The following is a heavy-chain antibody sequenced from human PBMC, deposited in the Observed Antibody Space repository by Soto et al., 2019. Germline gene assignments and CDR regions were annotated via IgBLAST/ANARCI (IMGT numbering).Heavy chain of an antibody. V-gene: IGHV3-11*06. D-gene: IGHD6-19*01. CDR3: AQRQSGWYVY. CDR2: INSDGSST. J-gene: IGHJ4*02. CDR1: GFTFGDYY. Sequence: GGSLRLSCAASGFTFGDYYMSWIRQAPGKGLEWVSYINSDGSSTNYADSVKGRFTISRDNAKNTLYLQMNSLRAEDTAVYYCAQRQSGWYVYWGQGTLVTVSS.